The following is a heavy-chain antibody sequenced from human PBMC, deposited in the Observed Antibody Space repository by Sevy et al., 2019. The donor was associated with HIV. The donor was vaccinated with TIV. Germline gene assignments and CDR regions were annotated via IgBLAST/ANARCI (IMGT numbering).Heavy chain of an antibody. D-gene: IGHD3-22*01. V-gene: IGHV4-30-2*01. CDR3: ARGADSSGYGHRRVNWFDP. J-gene: IGHJ5*02. Sequence: SETLSLTCAVSGGSISSGGYSWSWIRQPPGKGLEWIGYIYHSGSTYYNPSLKSRVTISVDRSKNQFSLKLSSVTAAETAVYYCARGADSSGYGHRRVNWFDPWGQGTLVTVSS. CDR1: GGSISSGGYS. CDR2: IYHSGST.